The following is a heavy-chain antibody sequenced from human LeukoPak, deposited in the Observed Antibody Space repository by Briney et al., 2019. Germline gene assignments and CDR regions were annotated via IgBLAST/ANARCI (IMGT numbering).Heavy chain of an antibody. Sequence: GGSLRLSCATSGFTLSGFAMHWVRQASGKGLEWVGRIRSKADSYATAYAASVKGRFTISRDDSKNTAYLQMNSLKSEDTAVYYCTRHASQDSSGYYYYYYGMDVWGQGTTVTVSS. D-gene: IGHD3-22*01. CDR2: IRSKADSYAT. V-gene: IGHV3-73*01. CDR1: GFTLSGFA. J-gene: IGHJ6*02. CDR3: TRHASQDSSGYYYYYYGMDV.